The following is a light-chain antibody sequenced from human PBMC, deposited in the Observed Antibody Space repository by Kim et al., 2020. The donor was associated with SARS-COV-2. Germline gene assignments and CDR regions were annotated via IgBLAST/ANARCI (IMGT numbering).Light chain of an antibody. CDR2: GAS. CDR3: QQYDNWPRT. J-gene: IGKJ1*01. V-gene: IGKV3D-15*01. CDR1: QNISSN. Sequence: ERVLTQSPATLSVSPEERVTLSCRASQNISSNLAWYQHKPGQAPRLLIHGASTRATGIPARFSGSGSGTDFTLTISSLQSEDFAVYYCQQYDNWPRTFGQGTKVDIK.